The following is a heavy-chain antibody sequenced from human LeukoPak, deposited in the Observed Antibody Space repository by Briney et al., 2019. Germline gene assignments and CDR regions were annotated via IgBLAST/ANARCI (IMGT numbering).Heavy chain of an antibody. CDR2: IWYDGSNR. V-gene: IGHV3-33*01. CDR1: GFTFSRYG. CDR3: ARDFGFSPSSGYSFDY. D-gene: IGHD3-22*01. J-gene: IGHJ4*02. Sequence: GRSLRLSCAVSGFTFSRYGMHWVRQAPGKGLEWVAVIWYDGSNRQYADSVKGRFTISGDNSKNTLYLQMNSLRVEDTAVYYCARDFGFSPSSGYSFDYWGQGTLVTVSS.